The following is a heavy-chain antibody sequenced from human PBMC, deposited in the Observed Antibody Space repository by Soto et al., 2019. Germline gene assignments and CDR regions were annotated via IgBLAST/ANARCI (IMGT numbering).Heavy chain of an antibody. V-gene: IGHV2-5*02. CDR2: IYWDDDK. J-gene: IGHJ4*02. CDR3: AHRRVNVDFDY. D-gene: IGHD2-21*01. CDR1: GFSLSASGVG. Sequence: QITLKESGPTLVKPTQTLTLTCTFSGFSLSASGVGVGWISQPPGKALEWLALIYWDDDKRYSPSRKSRLTITKDTSKSQVVLTMTNMDPVDTATYYCAHRRVNVDFDYWGQGTLVTVSS.